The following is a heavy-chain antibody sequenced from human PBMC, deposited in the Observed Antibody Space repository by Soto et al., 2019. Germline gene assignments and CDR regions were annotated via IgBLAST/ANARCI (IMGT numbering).Heavy chain of an antibody. CDR3: ERGWTHDALSTFFY. Sequence: ASVKVSCKASGYTFTSYDSNWVPQATGQGLEWMGWMNPNSGNTGYGQKFQGRVTMTRNSSISTAYMELSSLRSEGTAVYYCERGWTHDALSTFFYWGQGPLISVS. CDR1: GYTFTSYD. D-gene: IGHD3-16*01. CDR2: MNPNSGNT. V-gene: IGHV1-8*01. J-gene: IGHJ4*02.